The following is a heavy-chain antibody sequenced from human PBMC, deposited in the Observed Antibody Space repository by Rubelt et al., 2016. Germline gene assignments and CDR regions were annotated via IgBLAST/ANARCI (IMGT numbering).Heavy chain of an antibody. J-gene: IGHJ6*02. V-gene: IGHV3-21*01. CDR2: IGSSSSYI. Sequence: EVQLVESGGGLVKPGGSLRLSCAASRFIFRSYRMNWVRQAPGRGLEWVSSIGSSSSYIYYADSVKGRFTISRDNAKNSLYLQMNSLRAEDTAVYYCARDLYSMDVWGQGTTVTVSS. CDR1: RFIFRSYR. CDR3: ARDLYSMDV.